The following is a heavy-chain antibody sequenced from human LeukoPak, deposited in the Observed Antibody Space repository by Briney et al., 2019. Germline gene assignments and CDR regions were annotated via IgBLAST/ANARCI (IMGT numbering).Heavy chain of an antibody. D-gene: IGHD1-26*01. CDR3: AKDLSDPGQFDY. Sequence: PGGSLRLSCAASGFTLSNYGMHWVRQAPGKGLEWVSAISGSGGSTYYADSVKGRFTISRDNSKNTLYLQMNSLRAEDTAVYYCAKDLSDPGQFDYWGQGTLVTVSS. J-gene: IGHJ4*02. CDR1: GFTLSNYG. V-gene: IGHV3-23*01. CDR2: ISGSGGST.